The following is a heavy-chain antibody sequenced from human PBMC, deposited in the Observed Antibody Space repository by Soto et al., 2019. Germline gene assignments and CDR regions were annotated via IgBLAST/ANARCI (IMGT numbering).Heavy chain of an antibody. V-gene: IGHV1-69*13. CDR2: IIPIFGTA. CDR3: ARVGGKQLVRVPDYYYGMDA. J-gene: IGHJ6*02. Sequence: GASVKVSCKASGGTFSSYAISWVRQAPGQGLEWMGGIIPIFGTANYAQKFQGRVTITADESTSTAYMELSSLRSEDTAVYYCARVGGKQLVRVPDYYYGMDAWGQGTTVTVSS. CDR1: GGTFSSYA. D-gene: IGHD6-6*01.